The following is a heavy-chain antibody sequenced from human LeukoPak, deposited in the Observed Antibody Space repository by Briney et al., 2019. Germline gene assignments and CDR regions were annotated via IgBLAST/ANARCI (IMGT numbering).Heavy chain of an antibody. CDR1: GFTFSTYA. Sequence: PGGSLRLSCAASGFTFSTYAMSWVRQAPGKGLEWVSAISGGGVSTYYADSVKGRFTISRDNSKNTLYLQMNSLRAEDMAVYYCANSGDYSDSFDIWGQGTMVTVSS. V-gene: IGHV3-23*01. D-gene: IGHD4-17*01. CDR3: ANSGDYSDSFDI. CDR2: ISGGGVST. J-gene: IGHJ3*02.